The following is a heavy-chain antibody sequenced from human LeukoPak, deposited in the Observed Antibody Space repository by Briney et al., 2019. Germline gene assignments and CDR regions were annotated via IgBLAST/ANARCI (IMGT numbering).Heavy chain of an antibody. Sequence: ASVKVSCKVSGYSFTSYYVHWVRQAPGQGLEWVGIINPRTGSTTYAQKVQGRVIVTRDTSTSTVYMELSSLRSEDTAVYYCVRDFLGYSYGYSTKFDPWGQGTLVTVSS. CDR1: GYSFTSYY. CDR3: VRDFLGYSYGYSTKFDP. D-gene: IGHD5-18*01. J-gene: IGHJ5*02. V-gene: IGHV1-46*01. CDR2: INPRTGST.